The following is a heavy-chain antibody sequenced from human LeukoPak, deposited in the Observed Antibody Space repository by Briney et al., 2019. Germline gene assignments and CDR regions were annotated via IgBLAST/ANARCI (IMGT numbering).Heavy chain of an antibody. CDR1: GFTFSSYG. CDR2: ISYDGSNK. V-gene: IGHV3-30*03. CDR3: ARDLVGGANDY. Sequence: PGGSLRLSCAASGFTFSSYGMHWVRQAPGKGLEWVAVISYDGSNKYYADSVKGRFTISRDNSKNTLYLQMNSLRAEDTAVYYCARDLVGGANDYWGQGTLVTVSS. J-gene: IGHJ4*02. D-gene: IGHD3-10*01.